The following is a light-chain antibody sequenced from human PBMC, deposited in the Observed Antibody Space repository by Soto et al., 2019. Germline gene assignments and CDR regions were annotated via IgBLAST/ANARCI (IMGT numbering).Light chain of an antibody. V-gene: IGKV1-5*03. J-gene: IGKJ2*01. CDR2: KAT. Sequence: DIQMTQSPSTLSASVGDGVTITCRASQNIGSWLAWYQQKPGEAPKLLISKATNLQSGVPSRFSGSGSGTDFSLTISSLQPVDSANYFCQQYNDFQYSFGPGTKLDI. CDR1: QNIGSW. CDR3: QQYNDFQYS.